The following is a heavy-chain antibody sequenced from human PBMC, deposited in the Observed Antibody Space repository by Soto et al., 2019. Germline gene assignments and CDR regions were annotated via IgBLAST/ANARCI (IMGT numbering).Heavy chain of an antibody. V-gene: IGHV3-74*01. Sequence: EVQLVESGGALVQPGGSLRLSCAVSGFTLRNYYMHWARQAPGKGLVWVSHINGDGSTTDYADSVKGRFTISRDNAKNTLYLQMNSLGAEDTAVYYCARGGVPAALDIWGEGTMVPVSS. CDR3: ARGGVPAALDI. CDR1: GFTLRNYY. D-gene: IGHD3-10*01. J-gene: IGHJ3*02. CDR2: INGDGSTT.